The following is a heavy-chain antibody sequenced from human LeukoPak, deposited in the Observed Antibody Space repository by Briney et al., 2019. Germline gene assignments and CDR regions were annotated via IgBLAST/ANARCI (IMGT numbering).Heavy chain of an antibody. CDR2: IYSSGAT. D-gene: IGHD2-21*02. V-gene: IGHV4-59*08. CDR1: GGSVSGYY. J-gene: IGHJ4*02. Sequence: KSSETLSLTCSVSGGSVSGYYWSWIRQSPGKGLEWIGYIYSSGATLYSLSLKSRVTMSVDTSENQFSLKLNSVTAADTAVYYCARHDAVPVIRRGFDFWGQGTLVSVSS. CDR3: ARHDAVPVIRRGFDF.